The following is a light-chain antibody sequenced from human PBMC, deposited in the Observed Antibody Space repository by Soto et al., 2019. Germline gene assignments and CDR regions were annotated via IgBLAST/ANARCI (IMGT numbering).Light chain of an antibody. J-gene: IGKJ5*01. CDR3: QQYDNRPPFT. CDR2: AAS. CDR1: QSISSY. V-gene: IGKV1-33*01. Sequence: IHMTHSPSSLSASVGDRVTITCRASQSISSYLNWYQQKPGKAPKLLIYAASTLQSGVPSRFSGSGSGTDFTFTISSLQPEDIATYYCQQYDNRPPFTFGQGTRLEI.